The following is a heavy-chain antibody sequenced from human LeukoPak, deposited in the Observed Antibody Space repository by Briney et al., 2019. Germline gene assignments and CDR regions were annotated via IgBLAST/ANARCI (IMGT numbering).Heavy chain of an antibody. CDR2: ISAYNGNT. CDR1: GYTFTSYG. D-gene: IGHD6-13*01. Sequence: ASVKVSCKASGYTFTSYGISWVRQAPGQGLEWMGWISAYNGNTNYAQKFQGRVTMTRNTSISTAYMELSSLRSEDTAVYYCARVRQQLEPQLGYYYYMDVWGKGTTVTVSS. V-gene: IGHV1-18*01. J-gene: IGHJ6*03. CDR3: ARVRQQLEPQLGYYYYMDV.